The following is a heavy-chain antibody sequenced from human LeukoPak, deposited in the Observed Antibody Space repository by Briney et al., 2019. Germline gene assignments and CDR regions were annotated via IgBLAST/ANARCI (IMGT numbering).Heavy chain of an antibody. CDR1: GFTFSSYT. CDR2: ISGTTSYK. Sequence: PGGSLRLSCAASGFTFSSYTMNWVRQAPGKGLEWVSSISGTTSYKFYADSVKGRFTISRDNAKNSLSLQMDSLRAEDTAVYYCARAIGMVWYFDYWGQGSLVTVSS. CDR3: ARAIGMVWYFDY. J-gene: IGHJ4*02. D-gene: IGHD3-10*01. V-gene: IGHV3-21*01.